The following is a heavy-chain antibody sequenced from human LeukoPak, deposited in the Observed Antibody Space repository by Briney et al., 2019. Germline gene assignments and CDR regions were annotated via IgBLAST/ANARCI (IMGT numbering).Heavy chain of an antibody. CDR1: GFTFSSYW. J-gene: IGHJ4*02. D-gene: IGHD6-19*01. CDR3: ARAPEWLIFDY. CDR2: IYSGGST. Sequence: PGGSLRLSCAASGFTFSSYWMHWVRQAPGKGLEWVSVIYSGGSTYYADSVKGRFTISRHNSKNTLYLQMNSLRAEDTAVYYCARAPEWLIFDYWGQGTLVTVSS. V-gene: IGHV3-53*04.